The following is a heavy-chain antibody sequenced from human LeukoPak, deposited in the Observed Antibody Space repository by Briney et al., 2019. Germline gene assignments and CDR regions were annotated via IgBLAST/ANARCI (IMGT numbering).Heavy chain of an antibody. CDR1: GGTFSSYA. D-gene: IGHD2-21*01. J-gene: IGHJ5*02. V-gene: IGHV1-69*05. CDR2: IIPIFGTA. CDR3: ARDVSCGGDCPNWFDP. Sequence: SVKVSCKASGGTFSSYAISWVRQAPGQGLEWMGRIIPIFGTANYAQKFQGRVTITTDESTSTAYMELSSLRSDDTAVYYCARDVSCGGDCPNWFDPWGQGTLVTVSS.